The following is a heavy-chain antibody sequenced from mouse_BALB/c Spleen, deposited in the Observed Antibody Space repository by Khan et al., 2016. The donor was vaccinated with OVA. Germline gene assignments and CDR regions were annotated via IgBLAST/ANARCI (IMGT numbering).Heavy chain of an antibody. J-gene: IGHJ4*01. CDR3: AREPPIHYYGYRTMDY. D-gene: IGHD1-2*01. V-gene: IGHV2-9*02. Sequence: SAPGLVAPSQSLSITCTVSGFSLTSYRVHWVPQPPGKGLEWLGVIWAGGSTNYNSALMSRLSISKDNSKSQVFLKMNSLQTDDTAIYXCAREPPIHYYGYRTMDYWGQGTSVTVSS. CDR1: GFSLTSYR. CDR2: IWAGGST.